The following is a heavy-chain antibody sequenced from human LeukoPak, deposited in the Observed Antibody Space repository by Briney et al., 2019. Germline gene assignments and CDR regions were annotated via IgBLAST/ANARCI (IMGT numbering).Heavy chain of an antibody. CDR2: INPNSGGT. D-gene: IGHD6-19*01. Sequence: GASVKVSCKASGYTFTCYYMHWVRRAPGQGLEWMGWINPNSGGTNYAQKFQGRVTMTRGTSISTAYMELSRLRSDDRAVYYCARGSGRGLQFMSGYCGQGTLGTVSS. CDR1: GYTFTCYY. J-gene: IGHJ4*02. V-gene: IGHV1-2*02. CDR3: ARGSGRGLQFMSGY.